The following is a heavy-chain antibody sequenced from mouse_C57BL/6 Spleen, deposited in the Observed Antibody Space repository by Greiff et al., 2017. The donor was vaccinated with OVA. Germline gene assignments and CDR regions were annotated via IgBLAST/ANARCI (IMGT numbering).Heavy chain of an antibody. V-gene: IGHV1-15*01. Sequence: QVQLQQSGAELVRPGASVTLSCKASGYTFTDYEMHWVKQTPVHGLEWIGAIDPETGGTAYNQTFKGKAILTADKSSSTAYMELRSLTSEDSAVYYCTSNYGHHFDYWGQGTTLTVSS. D-gene: IGHD1-1*01. J-gene: IGHJ2*01. CDR2: IDPETGGT. CDR1: GYTFTDYE. CDR3: TSNYGHHFDY.